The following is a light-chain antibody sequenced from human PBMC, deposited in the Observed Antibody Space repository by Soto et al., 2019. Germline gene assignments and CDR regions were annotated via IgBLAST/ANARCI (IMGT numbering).Light chain of an antibody. CDR1: QSISSY. CDR3: QQSYTTPYT. V-gene: IGKV1-39*01. Sequence: DIQMTQSPSSLSTSVGDRVTITCRASQSISSYLNWYQQKPGKAPNLLIYDASSLQSGVPSRFSGSGSGTDFTLTICSLQPEDFATYDCQQSYTTPYTFGQGTKLEIK. CDR2: DAS. J-gene: IGKJ2*01.